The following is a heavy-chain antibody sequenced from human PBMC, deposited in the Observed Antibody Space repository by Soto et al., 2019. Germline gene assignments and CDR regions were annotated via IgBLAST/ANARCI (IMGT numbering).Heavy chain of an antibody. D-gene: IGHD3-22*01. CDR1: GTSVTSYSYY. CDR3: TRARITMIVYY. Sequence: QVQLQESGPGLVKPSETLSLTCNVSGTSVTSYSYYWNWIRQTLGKGQEWIGYVLTSENTKYNPSLKGRDSISVDASKNQFSLTLTSVTAADTAVYYCTRARITMIVYYWGPGTLVTVSS. V-gene: IGHV4-61*01. CDR2: VLTSENT. J-gene: IGHJ4*02.